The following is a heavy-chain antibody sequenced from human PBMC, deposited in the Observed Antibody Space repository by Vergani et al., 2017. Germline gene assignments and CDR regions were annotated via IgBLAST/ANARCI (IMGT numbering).Heavy chain of an antibody. Sequence: QVQLVQSGAEVKKPGSSVKVSCKASGGTFSSYAISWVRQAPGQGLEWMGRIIPLFGTANYAQKFQGRVTITADESTSTAYMELSSLRSEDTAVYYCARTVGQQLLHDYYVIDVLCETTAVTVS. V-gene: IGHV1-69*13. CDR2: IIPLFGTA. CDR1: GGTFSSYA. D-gene: IGHD6-13*01. CDR3: ARTVGQQLLHDYYVIDV. J-gene: IGHJ6*02.